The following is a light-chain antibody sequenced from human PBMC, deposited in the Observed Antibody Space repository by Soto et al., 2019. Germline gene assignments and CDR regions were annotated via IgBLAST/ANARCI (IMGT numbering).Light chain of an antibody. V-gene: IGLV2-14*01. CDR1: SSDVGAYNY. CDR2: EVS. J-gene: IGLJ3*02. Sequence: QYALTQPASVSGSPGQSITISCTGNSSDVGAYNYVSWYQQHPGKAPKLMIYEVSNRPSGVSNRFSGSKSGNTASLAISGLQAEDEGDYYCGSYTSGSTWVFAAGTKVTVL. CDR3: GSYTSGSTWV.